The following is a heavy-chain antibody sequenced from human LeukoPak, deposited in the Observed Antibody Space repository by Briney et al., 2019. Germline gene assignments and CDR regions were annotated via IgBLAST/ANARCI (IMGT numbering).Heavy chain of an antibody. J-gene: IGHJ4*02. CDR3: ARGGDGYNEDY. Sequence: GGSLRLSCAASGFTFSSFSMNWVRQAPGKGLEWVSSISSSSSYIYYADSVKGRFTISRDNAKNSLYLQMNSLRAEDTAVYYCARGGDGYNEDYWGQGTLVTVSS. CDR2: ISSSSSYI. D-gene: IGHD5-24*01. CDR1: GFTFSSFS. V-gene: IGHV3-21*01.